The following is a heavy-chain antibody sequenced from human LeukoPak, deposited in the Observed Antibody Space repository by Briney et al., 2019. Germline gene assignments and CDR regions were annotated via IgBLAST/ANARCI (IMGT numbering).Heavy chain of an antibody. CDR2: IYGSGST. D-gene: IGHD1-1*01. CDR1: GASTSTHH. V-gene: IGHV4-59*11. Sequence: SETLSLTCTASGASTSTHHWSWIRQPPGKGLEWIGHIYGSGSTNYNPSLKSRVTLSVDTSKNQFSLKLSSVTAADTAVYYCAREGTSGTHLNWFDPWGQGTLVTVSS. J-gene: IGHJ5*02. CDR3: AREGTSGTHLNWFDP.